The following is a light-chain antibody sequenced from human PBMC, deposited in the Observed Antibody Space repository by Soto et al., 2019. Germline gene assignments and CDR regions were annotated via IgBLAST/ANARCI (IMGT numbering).Light chain of an antibody. Sequence: ELVMTQSPAPLSVSPGARATLSCRASQSVSSNLAWYQQKPGQAPRLLIYGASTRATGIPATFSGSGSGTDFTLTISSLQAEDFAVYYCQQYDTWLTFGGGTKVEIK. CDR1: QSVSSN. CDR3: QQYDTWLT. CDR2: GAS. V-gene: IGKV3-15*01. J-gene: IGKJ4*01.